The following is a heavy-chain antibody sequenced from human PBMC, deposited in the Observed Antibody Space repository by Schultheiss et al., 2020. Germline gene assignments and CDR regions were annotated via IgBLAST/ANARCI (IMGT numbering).Heavy chain of an antibody. V-gene: IGHV4-30-4*01. CDR1: GGSISSSSYY. J-gene: IGHJ3*02. CDR3: ARFYDPI. CDR2: ISYTGST. Sequence: SETLSLTCTVSGGSISSSSYYWSWFRQPPGEGLAWIGFISYTGSTYFNPSLKNRVTISLDTSKNQFSLKLSSVTAADTAVYYCARFYDPIWGQGTVVTVSS. D-gene: IGHD2/OR15-2a*01.